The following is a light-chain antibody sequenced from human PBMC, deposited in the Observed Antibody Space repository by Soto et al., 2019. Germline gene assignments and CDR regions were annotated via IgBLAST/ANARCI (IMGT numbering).Light chain of an antibody. CDR3: QHYNSYSEA. CDR1: QSISSY. J-gene: IGKJ1*01. Sequence: DIQMTQSPTSLSASVGDRVTIPCRASQSISSYVNWYQQKPGKAPKLLIYAASSLQSGVPSRFSGSGSGTEFTLTISSLQPDDFATYYCQHYNSYSEAFGQGTKVDIK. V-gene: IGKV1-5*01. CDR2: AAS.